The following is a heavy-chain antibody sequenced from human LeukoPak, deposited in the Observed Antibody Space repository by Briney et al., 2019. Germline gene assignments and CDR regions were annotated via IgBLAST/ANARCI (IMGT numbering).Heavy chain of an antibody. J-gene: IGHJ3*02. V-gene: IGHV4-4*02. CDR1: GGSITSINW. CDR3: ARVGFGELFDAFDI. Sequence: SETLSLTCAVSGGSITSINWWNWVRQPPGKGLEWIGETHHSGTTNYNPSLKSRVSISIDTSKNQFSLKLRSVTAADTAMYYCARVGFGELFDAFDIWGQGTMVTVSS. CDR2: THHSGTT. D-gene: IGHD3-10*01.